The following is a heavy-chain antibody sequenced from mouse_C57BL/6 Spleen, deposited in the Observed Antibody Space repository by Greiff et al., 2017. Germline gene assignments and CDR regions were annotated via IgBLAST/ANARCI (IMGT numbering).Heavy chain of an antibody. Sequence: EVHLVESGGGLVKPGGSLKLSCAASGFTFSDYGMHWVRQAPEQGLEWVAYISSGSSTIYYADTVKGRFTISGDNAKNTLFLQMTSLRSEDTAMYYGARPIVDYAMDYWGQGTSVTVSS. CDR3: ARPIVDYAMDY. CDR1: GFTFSDYG. J-gene: IGHJ4*01. D-gene: IGHD1-1*01. V-gene: IGHV5-17*01. CDR2: ISSGSSTI.